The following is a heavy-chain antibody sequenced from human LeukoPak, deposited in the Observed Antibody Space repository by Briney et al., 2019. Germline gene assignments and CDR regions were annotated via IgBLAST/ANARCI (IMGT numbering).Heavy chain of an antibody. CDR2: ISAYNGNT. J-gene: IGHJ4*02. CDR3: ARDMGVYSGSYYVYGY. CDR1: GYTFTSYG. D-gene: IGHD1-26*01. V-gene: IGHV1-18*01. Sequence: ASVKVSCKASGYTFTSYGISWVRQAPGQGLEWMGWISAYNGNTNYAQKLQGRVTMTTGTSTSTAYMELRSLRSDDTAVYYCARDMGVYSGSYYVYGYWGQGTLVTVSS.